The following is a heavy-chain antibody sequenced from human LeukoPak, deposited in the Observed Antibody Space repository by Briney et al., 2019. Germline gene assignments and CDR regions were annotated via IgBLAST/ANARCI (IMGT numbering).Heavy chain of an antibody. V-gene: IGHV5-51*01. Sequence: GESLKISCKGSGYTFTNYWIGWVRQMPGKGLEWMGIIYAADSDTKYSPSFQGQVTISADKSISTAYLQWSSPKASDTAIYYCARGGSSHWYEFDSWGQGTLVTVSS. CDR3: ARGGSSHWYEFDS. CDR2: IYAADSDT. J-gene: IGHJ4*02. D-gene: IGHD6-19*01. CDR1: GYTFTNYW.